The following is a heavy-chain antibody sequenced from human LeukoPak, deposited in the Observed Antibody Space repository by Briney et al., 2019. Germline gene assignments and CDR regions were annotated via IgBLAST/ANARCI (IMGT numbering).Heavy chain of an antibody. CDR1: GFTFTSYA. CDR3: AKIPVSYSSGWSNFDY. J-gene: IGHJ4*02. CDR2: ISGSGGST. Sequence: PGGSLRLSCAASGFTFTSYAMSWVRQAPGKGLEWVSGISGSGGSTYYADSVKGRFTISRDISKSTLYLQMNSLRAEDTAVYYCAKIPVSYSSGWSNFDYWGQGTLVTVSS. V-gene: IGHV3-23*01. D-gene: IGHD6-19*01.